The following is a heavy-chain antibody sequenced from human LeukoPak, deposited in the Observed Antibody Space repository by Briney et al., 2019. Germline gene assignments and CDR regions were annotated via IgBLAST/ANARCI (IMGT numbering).Heavy chain of an antibody. CDR1: GFTFSSYA. V-gene: IGHV3-23*01. D-gene: IGHD6-6*01. J-gene: IGHJ4*02. CDR3: ARDLSGGAARPRFCDY. CDR2: ISGSGGST. Sequence: GGSLRHSCAVSGFTFSSYAMSGVRQAPGKGLEWVSAISGSGGSTYYADSVKGRFTISRDNSKNTLYLQMNSLRAEDTAVYYCARDLSGGAARPRFCDYWGQGTLVTVSS.